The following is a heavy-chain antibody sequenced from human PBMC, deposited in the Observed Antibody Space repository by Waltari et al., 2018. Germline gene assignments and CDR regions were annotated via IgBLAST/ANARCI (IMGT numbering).Heavy chain of an antibody. V-gene: IGHV4-39*01. CDR3: ARHTHSGYSPPWFDP. CDR1: GGSISSSSYY. CDR2: IYYSGTP. D-gene: IGHD3-22*01. Sequence: QLQLQESGPGLVKPSETLSLTCTVSGGSISSSSYYWGWIRQPPGKGREWIGSIYYSGTPSSTPSLKSRATISVDTSKNQFSLKLSSVTAAATAVYYCARHTHSGYSPPWFDPWGQGTLVTVSS. J-gene: IGHJ5*02.